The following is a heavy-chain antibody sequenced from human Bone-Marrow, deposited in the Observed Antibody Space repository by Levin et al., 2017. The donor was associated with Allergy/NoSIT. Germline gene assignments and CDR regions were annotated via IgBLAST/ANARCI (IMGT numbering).Heavy chain of an antibody. CDR3: ARHGWLDP. V-gene: IGHV3-53*01. Sequence: LSLTCEVSGFIVSSDYMTWVRQAPGKGLEWVSLIYNDRNGGGTFYAGSVKGRFTISRDNSRNILYLQMNNLRVDDTAIYYCARHGWLDPWGQGTLVTVSS. J-gene: IGHJ5*02. CDR1: GFIVSSDY. CDR2: IYNDRNGGGT.